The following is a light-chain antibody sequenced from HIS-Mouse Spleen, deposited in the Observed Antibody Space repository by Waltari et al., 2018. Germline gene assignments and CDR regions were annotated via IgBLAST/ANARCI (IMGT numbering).Light chain of an antibody. CDR2: GAS. Sequence: EIVMTQSPATLSVSPGERATLSCRASQSFSSHLAWYQQKPGQAPRLLIYGASTRATGIPARFSGSGSGTEFTLTISSLQSEDFAVYYCQQYNNWPPYTFGQGTKLEIK. J-gene: IGKJ2*01. V-gene: IGKV3-15*01. CDR3: QQYNNWPPYT. CDR1: QSFSSH.